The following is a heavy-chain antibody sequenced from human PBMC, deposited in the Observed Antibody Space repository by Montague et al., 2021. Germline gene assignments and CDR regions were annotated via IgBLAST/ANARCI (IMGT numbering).Heavy chain of an antibody. Sequence: ETLSLTCTVFGDSINTYSWSWIRQPSGKGLEWIGRLSNGGSTNSNPSLKSRVSMSVDTSKNRFSLKPSSVTAADTAVYFCARDTVGASGYFYYYYMDVWGRGTTVTVSS. D-gene: IGHD1-26*01. CDR3: ARDTVGASGYFYYYYMDV. V-gene: IGHV4-4*07. CDR2: LSNGGST. J-gene: IGHJ6*03. CDR1: GDSINTYS.